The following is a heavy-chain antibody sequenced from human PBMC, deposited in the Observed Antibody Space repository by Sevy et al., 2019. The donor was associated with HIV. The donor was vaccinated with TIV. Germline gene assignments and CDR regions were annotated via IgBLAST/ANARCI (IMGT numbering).Heavy chain of an antibody. V-gene: IGHV3-30*04. CDR3: ARDLYSGYANYYYYGMDV. J-gene: IGHJ6*02. D-gene: IGHD5-12*01. CDR1: GFTFRDHA. CDR2: ISYDGSNK. Sequence: GGSLRLSCAASGFTFRDHAVHWVRQAPGKGLEWVTVISYDGSNKYYADSVKGRFTISRDTSKSTVYLQMDSLRAEDTAVYYCARDLYSGYANYYYYGMDVWGQGTTVTVSS.